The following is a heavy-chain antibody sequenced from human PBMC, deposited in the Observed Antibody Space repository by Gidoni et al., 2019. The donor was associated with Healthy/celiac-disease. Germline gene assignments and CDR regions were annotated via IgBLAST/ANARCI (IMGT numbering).Heavy chain of an antibody. J-gene: IGHJ4*02. CDR3: ARGYYYGSGRDYFDY. CDR1: GFSLSTSGVG. D-gene: IGHD3-10*01. CDR2: IYWDDDK. V-gene: IGHV2-5*02. Sequence: QITLKESGPTLVKPTQTLTLTCTFSGFSLSTSGVGVGWIRQPPGKALEWLALIYWDDDKRYSPSLKSRLTITKDTSKNQVVLTMTNMDPVDTATYYCARGYYYGSGRDYFDYWSQGTLVTVSS.